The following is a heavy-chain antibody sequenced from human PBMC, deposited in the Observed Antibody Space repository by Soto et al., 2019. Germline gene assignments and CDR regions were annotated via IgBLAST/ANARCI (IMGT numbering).Heavy chain of an antibody. D-gene: IGHD6-13*01. Sequence: GESLKISCHASGYTFTNYWIASVRHMPGGGPEWMGLIFPRDSDTRYNSSFEGQVTISSDRSLATAYLQWTSLKASDTAIYFCARLASLLQPRYYWGQGTPVTVSS. CDR1: GYTFTNYW. V-gene: IGHV5-51*01. CDR2: IFPRDSDT. J-gene: IGHJ4*02. CDR3: ARLASLLQPRYY.